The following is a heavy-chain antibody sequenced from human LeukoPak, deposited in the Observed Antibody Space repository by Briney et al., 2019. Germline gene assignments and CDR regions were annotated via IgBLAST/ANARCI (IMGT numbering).Heavy chain of an antibody. J-gene: IGHJ3*02. CDR1: GFTFSDFW. Sequence: PGGSLRLSCAGSGFTFSDFWMTWVRQTPGKGLEWVANIKEDGTEKNLVDSVKGRFTISRDNAKNSLYLQMNSLRAEDTAVYYCAREDDGPTGNDAFDIWGQGTMVTVSS. CDR2: IKEDGTEK. D-gene: IGHD1-14*01. CDR3: AREDDGPTGNDAFDI. V-gene: IGHV3-7*03.